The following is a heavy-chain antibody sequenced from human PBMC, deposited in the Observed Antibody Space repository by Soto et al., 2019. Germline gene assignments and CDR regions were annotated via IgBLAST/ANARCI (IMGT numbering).Heavy chain of an antibody. V-gene: IGHV3-33*06. CDR3: AKTLADWYYFDY. Sequence: PGGSLRLSCAASGFTFRNHAMHWVRQAPGKGLEWVGLIWYDGTSTYYADSVKGRFTTSRDDSKNMLYLQMNSLRAEDTAVYYCAKTLADWYYFDYWGQGTPVTVSS. D-gene: IGHD2-15*01. CDR2: IWYDGTST. J-gene: IGHJ4*02. CDR1: GFTFRNHA.